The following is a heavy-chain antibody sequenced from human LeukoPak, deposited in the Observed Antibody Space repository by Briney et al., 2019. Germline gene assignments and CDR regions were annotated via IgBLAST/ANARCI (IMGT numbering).Heavy chain of an antibody. CDR3: AGPDEGATTGACDY. V-gene: IGHV4-39*01. CDR1: GGSICSTSYL. Sequence: SETLSLTCGVSGGSICSTSYLCGWIRQPPGKGGEWIGTIYYSGTTYYNPSLRSRVTMSVGTSKNQFSLRLSSVTAADTAVYYCAGPDEGATTGACDYWGEGTLVTVSS. CDR2: IYYSGTT. D-gene: IGHD1-26*01. J-gene: IGHJ4*02.